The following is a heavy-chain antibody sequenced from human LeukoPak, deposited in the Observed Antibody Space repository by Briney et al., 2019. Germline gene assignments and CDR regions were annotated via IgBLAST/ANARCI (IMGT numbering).Heavy chain of an antibody. V-gene: IGHV4-34*01. CDR3: ARFVFGKVVVIRKGYYFDY. Sequence: SETLSLTCAVYGGSFSGYYWSWIRQPPGKGLEWIGEINHSGSTNYNPSLKSRVTISVDTSKNQFSLKLSSVAAADTAVYYCARFVFGKVVVIRKGYYFDYWGQGTLVTVSS. CDR1: GGSFSGYY. J-gene: IGHJ4*02. D-gene: IGHD3-22*01. CDR2: INHSGST.